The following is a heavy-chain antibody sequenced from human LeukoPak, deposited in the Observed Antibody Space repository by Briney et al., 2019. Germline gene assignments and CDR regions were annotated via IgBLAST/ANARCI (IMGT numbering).Heavy chain of an antibody. V-gene: IGHV3-30*03. CDR1: GFTFSSYG. CDR2: ISYDGSNK. CDR3: ARGAAYCGGDCTAFDI. Sequence: GGSLRLSCAASGFTFSSYGMHWVRQAPGKGLDWVTVISYDGSNKYYADSVKGRFTISRDNSKNTLYLQMNSLRAEDTAVYYCARGAAYCGGDCTAFDIWGQGTMVTVSS. D-gene: IGHD2-21*02. J-gene: IGHJ3*02.